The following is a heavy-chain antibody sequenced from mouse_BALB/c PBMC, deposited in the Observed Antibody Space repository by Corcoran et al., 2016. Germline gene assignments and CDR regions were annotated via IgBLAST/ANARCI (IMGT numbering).Heavy chain of an antibody. CDR3: FNWNWYFDV. D-gene: IGHD4-1*01. Sequence: EVQLQQSGPERVKPGASVKMSCNASGYTFTSYFMHWVEQKPGQGLEWIGYINPYNDGTKYNEKFKGKATLTSDKSSSTAYMELSSLTSEDSAVYYCFNWNWYFDVWGAGTTVTVSS. CDR1: GYTFTSYF. J-gene: IGHJ1*01. CDR2: INPYNDGT. V-gene: IGHV1S136*01.